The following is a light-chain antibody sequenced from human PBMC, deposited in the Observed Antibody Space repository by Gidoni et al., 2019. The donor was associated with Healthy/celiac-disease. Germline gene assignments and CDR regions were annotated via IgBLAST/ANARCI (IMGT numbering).Light chain of an antibody. CDR1: LSVFYSSNNKNY. Sequence: DIVMTQSPDSLAVSLGERATINCKSSLSVFYSSNNKNYLAWYQQKPGQPPTLLIYWASTRESGVPDRFSGSGSGTDFTLTISSLQAEDVAVYYCQQYYSTPFTFGPGTKVEIK. J-gene: IGKJ3*01. CDR2: WAS. V-gene: IGKV4-1*01. CDR3: QQYYSTPFT.